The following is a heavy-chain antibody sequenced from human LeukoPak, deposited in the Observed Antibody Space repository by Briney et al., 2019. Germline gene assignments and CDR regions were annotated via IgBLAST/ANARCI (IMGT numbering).Heavy chain of an antibody. CDR1: GYCFTSYW. CDR3: ARRYCSGGSCYLHWFDP. V-gene: IGHV5-51*01. D-gene: IGHD2-15*01. CDR2: IYPGDSDT. Sequence: GESLKISCKGSGYCFTSYWIGWVRQMPGKGLEWMGIIYPGDSDTRYSPSFQGQVTISADKSISTAYLQWSSLKASDTAMYYCARRYCSGGSCYLHWFDPCGQGTLVTVSS. J-gene: IGHJ5*02.